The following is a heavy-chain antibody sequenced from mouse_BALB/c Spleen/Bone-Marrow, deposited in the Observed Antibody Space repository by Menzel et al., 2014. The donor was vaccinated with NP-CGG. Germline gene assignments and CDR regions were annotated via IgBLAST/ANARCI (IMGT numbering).Heavy chain of an antibody. CDR2: INPSNGGT. J-gene: IGHJ1*01. V-gene: IGHV1S81*02. CDR1: GYTFTSYY. D-gene: IGHD1-1*01. CDR3: TRSTYGYWFFDV. Sequence: VQLQQSGAELVKPGASVKLSRKASGYTFTSYYMYWVKQRPGQGLEWIGEINPSNGGTNFNEKFKSKATLTVDKSSNTAYVQLSSLTSEDSAVYHCTRSTYGYWFFDVWGAGTTVTVSS.